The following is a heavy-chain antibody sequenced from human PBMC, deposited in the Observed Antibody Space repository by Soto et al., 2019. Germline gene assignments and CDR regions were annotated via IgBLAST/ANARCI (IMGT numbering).Heavy chain of an antibody. V-gene: IGHV3-33*01. CDR2: IWYDGSNK. J-gene: IGHJ4*02. D-gene: IGHD5-18*01. CDR3: ARGPRAGDTAMDPFDY. Sequence: QVQLVESGGGVVQPGRSLRLSCAASGFTFSSYGMHWVRQAPGKGLEWVAVIWYDGSNKYYADSVKGRFTISRDNSKNTLYLQMNSLRAEDTAVYYCARGPRAGDTAMDPFDYWGRGTLVTVSS. CDR1: GFTFSSYG.